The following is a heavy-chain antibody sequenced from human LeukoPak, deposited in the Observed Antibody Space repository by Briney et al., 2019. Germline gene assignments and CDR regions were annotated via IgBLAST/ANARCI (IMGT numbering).Heavy chain of an antibody. J-gene: IGHJ4*02. D-gene: IGHD5-18*01. CDR3: AKHEQRYSYAHDY. V-gene: IGHV3-23*01. CDR1: GFTFSSHA. Sequence: GGSLRLSCAASGFTFSSHAMNWVRQAPGKGLEWVSATGSSGTNTYYADSVKGRFTISRDNSKNTLYLQMNSLRAEDTAVYYCAKHEQRYSYAHDYWGQGTLVTVSS. CDR2: TGSSGTNT.